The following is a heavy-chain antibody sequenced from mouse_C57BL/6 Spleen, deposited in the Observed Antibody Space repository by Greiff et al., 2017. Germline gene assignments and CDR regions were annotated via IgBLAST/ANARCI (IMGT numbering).Heavy chain of an antibody. Sequence: QVHVKQSGAELAKPGASVKLSCKASGYTFTSYWMHWVKQRPGQGLEWIGYINPSSGYTKYNQKFKDKATLTADKSSSTAYMQLSSLTYEDSAVYYCARGLESKSAMDYWGQGTSVTVSS. V-gene: IGHV1-7*01. J-gene: IGHJ4*01. CDR1: GYTFTSYW. D-gene: IGHD2-5*01. CDR2: INPSSGYT. CDR3: ARGLESKSAMDY.